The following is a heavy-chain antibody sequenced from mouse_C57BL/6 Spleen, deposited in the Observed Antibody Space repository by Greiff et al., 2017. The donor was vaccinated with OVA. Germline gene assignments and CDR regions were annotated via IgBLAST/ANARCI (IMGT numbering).Heavy chain of an antibody. D-gene: IGHD1-1*01. CDR1: GYTFTDYN. V-gene: IGHV1-18*01. CDR3: ARYYYGSSHWYFDV. Sequence: EVKLQESGPELVKPGASVKIPCKASGYTFTDYNMDWVKQSHGKSLEWIGDINPNNGGTIYNQKFKGKATLTVDKSSSTAYMELRSLTSEDTAVDYCARYYYGSSHWYFDVWGTGTTVTVSS. J-gene: IGHJ1*03. CDR2: INPNNGGT.